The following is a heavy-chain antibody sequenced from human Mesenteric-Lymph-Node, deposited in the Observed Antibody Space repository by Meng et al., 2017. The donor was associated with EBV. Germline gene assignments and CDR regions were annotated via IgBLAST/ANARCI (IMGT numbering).Heavy chain of an antibody. J-gene: IGHJ4*02. CDR1: GGPISTSFYY. Sequence: QLHLQESGPGLVKPSETLSRTGAVSGGPISTSFYYWSWIRQSPGKGLEWIGNIYYSGTTYYNPSFESRVSISVDPSQNQFSLKLSSVTAADAAVYFCAREDRRSSYFDYWGQGTLVTVAS. D-gene: IGHD3-16*01. CDR3: AREDRRSSYFDY. V-gene: IGHV4-39*07. CDR2: IYYSGTT.